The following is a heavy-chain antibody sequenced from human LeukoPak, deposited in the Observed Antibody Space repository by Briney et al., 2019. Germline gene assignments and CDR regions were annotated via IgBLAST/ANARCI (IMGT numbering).Heavy chain of an antibody. D-gene: IGHD6-19*01. CDR3: ARDARCSGCHGSDY. CDR2: ISYSGRT. CDR1: GGSVSSGIYF. Sequence: SETLSLTCTVSGGSVSSGIYFWSWIRQPPGKGLEWIGYISYSGRTNYNPSLKSRVTISVDTSKNQFSLRLSSVTAADTAVYYCARDARCSGCHGSDYWGRGTLVTVSS. V-gene: IGHV4-61*01. J-gene: IGHJ4*02.